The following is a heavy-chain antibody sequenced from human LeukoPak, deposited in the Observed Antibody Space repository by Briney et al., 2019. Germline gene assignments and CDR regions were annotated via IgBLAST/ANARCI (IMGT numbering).Heavy chain of an antibody. Sequence: PGGSPRLSCAAFGFTFDNYAMHWVRQAPGKGLEWVSSISWNSANIAYADSVKGRFTISRDNAKNSLYLQMNSLRPEDMALYYCVKDTSGASQYFQYWGHGTVVTVSS. CDR3: VKDTSGASQYFQY. CDR1: GFTFDNYA. J-gene: IGHJ1*01. CDR2: ISWNSANI. V-gene: IGHV3-9*03. D-gene: IGHD2-15*01.